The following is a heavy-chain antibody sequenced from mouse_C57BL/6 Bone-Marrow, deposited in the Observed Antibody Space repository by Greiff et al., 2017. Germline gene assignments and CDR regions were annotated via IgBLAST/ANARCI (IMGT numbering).Heavy chain of an antibody. D-gene: IGHD2-4*01. CDR1: GFTFSSYA. CDR2: ISSGGDYI. J-gene: IGHJ4*01. CDR3: TREEIYDYDVYYYAMDY. Sequence: EVQLQESGEGLVKPGGSLKLSCAASGFTFSSYAMSWVRQTPEKRLEWVAYISSGGDYIYYADTVKGRFTISRDNARNTLYLQMSSLKSEDTAMYYCTREEIYDYDVYYYAMDYWGQGTSVTVSS. V-gene: IGHV5-9-1*02.